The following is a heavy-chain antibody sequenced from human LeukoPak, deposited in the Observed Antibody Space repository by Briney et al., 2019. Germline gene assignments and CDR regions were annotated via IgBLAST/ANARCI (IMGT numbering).Heavy chain of an antibody. J-gene: IGHJ4*02. CDR1: GGSFSGYY. CDR2: INHRGST. V-gene: IGHV4-34*01. CDR3: ARGIGYYGSGSYFY. D-gene: IGHD3-10*01. Sequence: SETLSLTCAVYGGSFSGYYWSWIRQPPGKGLEWIGEINHRGSTNYNPSLKSRVTISVDTSKNQFSLKLSSVTAADTAVYYCARGIGYYGSGSYFYWGQGTLVTVSS.